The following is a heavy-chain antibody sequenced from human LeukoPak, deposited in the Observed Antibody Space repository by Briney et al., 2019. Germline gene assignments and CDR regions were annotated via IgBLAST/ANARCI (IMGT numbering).Heavy chain of an antibody. V-gene: IGHV3-30*02. CDR1: GFTFSSYS. CDR2: IRYDGSDK. Sequence: GGSLRLSCAASGFTFSSYSMNWVRQAPGKGLEWVAFIRYDGSDKYYADSVKGRLTISRDNSKKTLYLQMNSLRAEDTAVYYCAKEYAGSHYYYYYMDVWGKGTTVTVSS. J-gene: IGHJ6*03. CDR3: AKEYAGSHYYYYYMDV.